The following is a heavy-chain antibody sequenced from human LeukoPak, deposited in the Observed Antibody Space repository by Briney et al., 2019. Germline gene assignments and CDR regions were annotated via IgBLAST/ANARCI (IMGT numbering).Heavy chain of an antibody. Sequence: SETLSLTCTVSGASISNYYWSWIRQPPGKGLEWIAYIYYSGSTNYNPSLKSRVTISVDTSKNQFSLKLSSVTAADTAVYYCARGGGVGYYYYYMDVWGKGTTVTISS. V-gene: IGHV4-59*01. CDR3: ARGGGVGYYYYYMDV. J-gene: IGHJ6*03. D-gene: IGHD2-8*01. CDR1: GASISNYY. CDR2: IYYSGST.